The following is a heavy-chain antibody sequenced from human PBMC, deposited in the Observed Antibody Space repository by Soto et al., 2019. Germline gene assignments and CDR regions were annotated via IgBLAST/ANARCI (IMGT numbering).Heavy chain of an antibody. Sequence: QVQMVQSGAEVKKPGSSVKVSCKASGDTFSFYTINWVRQAPGLGLEWMGRVNPILSMSNYAQKFQGRVTMTADKSTSTAYRELPSLSSEDTAFYYCATSYGSGYRAFDYWGQGALVTVSS. CDR3: ATSYGSGYRAFDY. CDR1: GDTFSFYT. D-gene: IGHD3-10*01. V-gene: IGHV1-69*02. CDR2: VNPILSMS. J-gene: IGHJ4*02.